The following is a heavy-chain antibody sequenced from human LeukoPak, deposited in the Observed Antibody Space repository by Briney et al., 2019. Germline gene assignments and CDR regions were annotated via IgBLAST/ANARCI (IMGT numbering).Heavy chain of an antibody. Sequence: GRSLRLSCAASGLTFSSYAMSWVRQAPGKGLEWVSAISGSGGSTYYADPVKGRFTISRDNSKNTLYLQMNSLRAEDTAVYYCAKDRASWIQLGDAFDIWGQGTMVTVSP. CDR2: ISGSGGST. CDR1: GLTFSSYA. CDR3: AKDRASWIQLGDAFDI. J-gene: IGHJ3*02. D-gene: IGHD5-18*01. V-gene: IGHV3-23*01.